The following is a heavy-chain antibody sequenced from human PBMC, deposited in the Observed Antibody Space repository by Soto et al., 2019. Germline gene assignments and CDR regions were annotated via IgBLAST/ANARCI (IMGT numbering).Heavy chain of an antibody. Sequence: SVKVSCKASGGTFSSYAISWVRQAPGQGLEWMGGIIPIFGTANYAQKFQGRVTITADNSKNTLYLQMNSLRAEDTAVYYCAKDQDIVATTFDYWGQGTLVTVSS. V-gene: IGHV1-69*06. CDR1: GGTFSSYA. CDR3: AKDQDIVATTFDY. D-gene: IGHD5-12*01. J-gene: IGHJ4*02. CDR2: IIPIFGTA.